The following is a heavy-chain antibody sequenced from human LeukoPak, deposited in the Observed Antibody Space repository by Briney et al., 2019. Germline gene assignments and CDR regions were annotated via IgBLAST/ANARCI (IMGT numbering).Heavy chain of an antibody. CDR2: INHSGST. Sequence: SETLSLTCAVYGGSLSGYYWRWIRQPPGKGLEWIGEINHSGSTNYNTSLKGRVTISVDTSKNQFSLKLSSVTAPDTAGYYCARGRSIAARRYGLGVWGQGTTVTVSS. CDR1: GGSLSGYY. CDR3: ARGRSIAARRYGLGV. D-gene: IGHD6-6*01. V-gene: IGHV4-34*01. J-gene: IGHJ6*02.